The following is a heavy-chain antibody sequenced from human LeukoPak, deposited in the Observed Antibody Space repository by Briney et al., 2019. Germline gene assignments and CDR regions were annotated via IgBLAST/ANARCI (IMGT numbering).Heavy chain of an antibody. J-gene: IGHJ4*02. V-gene: IGHV3-21*01. CDR3: ARDSVRARGDY. CDR2: ISSSSSYI. CDR1: GFTFSSYS. Sequence: GGSLRLSCAASGFTFSSYSMNWVRQAPGKGVEWVSSISSSSSYIYYADSVKGRFTISRDNAKNSLYLQMNSLRAEDTAVYYCARDSVRARGDYWGQGTLVTVSS.